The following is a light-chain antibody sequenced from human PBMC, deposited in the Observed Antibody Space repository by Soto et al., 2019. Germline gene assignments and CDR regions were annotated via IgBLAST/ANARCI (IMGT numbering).Light chain of an antibody. Sequence: EIQLAQSPFGLSASVGDRVTLSCRASQDISIYLNWYQQKPGKAPKLLIYDASNLETGVPARFSGSGSGTDFTFTISSLQPEDIATYYCQQYDNLPITFGQGTRLEIK. V-gene: IGKV1-33*01. CDR2: DAS. J-gene: IGKJ5*01. CDR3: QQYDNLPIT. CDR1: QDISIY.